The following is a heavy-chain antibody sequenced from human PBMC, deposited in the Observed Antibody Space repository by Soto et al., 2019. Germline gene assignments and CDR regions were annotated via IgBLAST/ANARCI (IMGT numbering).Heavy chain of an antibody. J-gene: IGHJ6*02. Sequence: GASVKVSCKASGYTFTSYAMHWVRQAPGQRLEWMGWINAGNGNTKYSQKFQGRVTITRDTSASTAYMELSSLRSEDTAVYYCARESAYYDFWSGYLSPDYYYYYGMDVWGQGTTVTVSS. D-gene: IGHD3-3*01. CDR3: ARESAYYDFWSGYLSPDYYYYYGMDV. CDR1: GYTFTSYA. V-gene: IGHV1-3*01. CDR2: INAGNGNT.